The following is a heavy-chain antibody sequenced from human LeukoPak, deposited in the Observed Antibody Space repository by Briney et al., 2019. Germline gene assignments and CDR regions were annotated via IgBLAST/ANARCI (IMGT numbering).Heavy chain of an antibody. D-gene: IGHD4-23*01. V-gene: IGHV3-53*01. J-gene: IGHJ4*02. CDR3: ARDIYGANPFDY. CDR1: GFTVSSNY. CDR2: IYSDGST. Sequence: GGSLRLSCAASGFTVSSNYMSWVPQAPGKGLEWVSVIYSDGSTYYADSVKGRFTISRDNSKNTLYLQMNSLRAEDTAVYYCARDIYGANPFDYWGQGTLVTVSS.